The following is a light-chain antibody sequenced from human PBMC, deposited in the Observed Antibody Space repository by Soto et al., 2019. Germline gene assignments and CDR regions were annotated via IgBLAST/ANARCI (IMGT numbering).Light chain of an antibody. CDR1: QSVSSY. CDR2: DAS. CDR3: QLRNNWPPLLT. Sequence: ETVLTQSPATLSLSPGERATLSCRASQSVSSYLAWYQQKPGQAPRLLMYDASNRATGIPARFSGSGSGTDFTLTISSLEPEDFAVYYCQLRNNWPPLLTFGPGTKVDIK. J-gene: IGKJ3*01. V-gene: IGKV3-11*01.